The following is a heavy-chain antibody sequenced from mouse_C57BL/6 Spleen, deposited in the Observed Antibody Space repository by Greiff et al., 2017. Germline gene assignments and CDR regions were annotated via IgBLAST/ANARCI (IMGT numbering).Heavy chain of an antibody. J-gene: IGHJ2*01. CDR2: INPYNGGT. D-gene: IGHD3-2*02. CDR1: GYTFTDYY. Sequence: VQLQQSGPVLVKPGASVKMSCKASGYTFTDYYMNWVKQSHGKSLEWIGVINPYNGGTSYNQKFKGKATLTVDKSSSTAYMELNSLTSEDSAVYYCARGGGQLRLRDYWGQGTTLTVSS. V-gene: IGHV1-19*01. CDR3: ARGGGQLRLRDY.